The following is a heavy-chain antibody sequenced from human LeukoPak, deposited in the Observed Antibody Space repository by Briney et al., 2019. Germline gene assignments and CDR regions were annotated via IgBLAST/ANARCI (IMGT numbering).Heavy chain of an antibody. Sequence: GGSLRLSCAASGFTFSRYAMSWVRQAPWKGLEWVSGIRDSGGSTFYADSVKGRFTISRDNFKNTLYLQMDSLRAEDTAVYHCAREAPGIPDALDIWGQGTLVIVSS. CDR3: AREAPGIPDALDI. J-gene: IGHJ3*02. CDR2: IRDSGGST. CDR1: GFTFSRYA. V-gene: IGHV3-23*01. D-gene: IGHD5-18*01.